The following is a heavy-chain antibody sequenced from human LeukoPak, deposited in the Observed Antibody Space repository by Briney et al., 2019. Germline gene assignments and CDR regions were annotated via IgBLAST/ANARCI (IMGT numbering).Heavy chain of an antibody. J-gene: IGHJ4*02. V-gene: IGHV3-48*01. CDR3: ARERYGDYEIDY. CDR1: GFTFTRYS. Sequence: GGSLRLSCAASGFTFTRYSMNWVRQAPGKGLEWVSYISSSSSTIYYADSVKGRFTISRDNGKNSLSLQMNSLRAEDTAVYYCARERYGDYEIDYWGQGTLVTVSS. CDR2: ISSSSSTI. D-gene: IGHD4-17*01.